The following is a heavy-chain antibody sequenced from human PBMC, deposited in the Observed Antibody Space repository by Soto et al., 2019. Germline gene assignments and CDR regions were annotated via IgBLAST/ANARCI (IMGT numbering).Heavy chain of an antibody. D-gene: IGHD6-13*01. CDR3: AISARDSWTCHF. Sequence: QVQVVQSGAEVKKPGSSVKVSCKASGGTFSNYAISWVRQAPGHGLEWVGGIIPLTETPVYAQTVQGRLTITADEITSAAYMELSSLRSDDTAVYYCAISARDSWTCHFWGQGTLVTVSS. CDR1: GGTFSNYA. CDR2: IIPLTETP. V-gene: IGHV1-69*01. J-gene: IGHJ4*02.